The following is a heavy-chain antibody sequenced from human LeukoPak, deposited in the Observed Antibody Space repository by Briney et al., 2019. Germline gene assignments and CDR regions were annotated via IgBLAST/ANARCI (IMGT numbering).Heavy chain of an antibody. J-gene: IGHJ4*02. CDR1: GFTFSSYW. CDR2: INSDRSST. CDR3: ASLGDYGDFDY. D-gene: IGHD4-17*01. Sequence: GGSLRLSCAASGFTFSSYWMHWVRQAPGKGLVWVSRINSDRSSTSYADSVKGRFTISRDNAKNTLYLQMNSLRAEDTAVYYCASLGDYGDFDYWGQGTLVTVSS. V-gene: IGHV3-74*01.